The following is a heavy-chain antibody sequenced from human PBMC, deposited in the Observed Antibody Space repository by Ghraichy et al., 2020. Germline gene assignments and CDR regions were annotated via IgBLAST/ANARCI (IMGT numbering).Heavy chain of an antibody. CDR1: GFTFSSYW. D-gene: IGHD1-26*01. V-gene: IGHV3-74*01. Sequence: GESLNISCAASGFTFSSYWMHWVRQAPGKGLVWVSRINSDGSSTSYADSVKGRFTISRDNAKNTLYLQMNSLRAEDTAVYYCARADVGGSYYWGQGTLVTVSS. J-gene: IGHJ4*02. CDR3: ARADVGGSYY. CDR2: INSDGSST.